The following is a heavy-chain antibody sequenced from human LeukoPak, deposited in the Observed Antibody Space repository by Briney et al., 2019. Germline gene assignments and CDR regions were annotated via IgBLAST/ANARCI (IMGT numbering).Heavy chain of an antibody. D-gene: IGHD2-2*01. V-gene: IGHV3-74*01. J-gene: IGHJ4*02. CDR1: GLNIRNYW. CDR2: MNDDGSGI. Sequence: GGSLRLSCALSGLNIRNYWMHWVRQAPGKGLVWVSRMNDDGSGISYADSVKGRFTISRDHAKNTVYLQMQSLRAEDTAVYFCARDRYFPRDQFDYWGQGTLVTVSS. CDR3: ARDRYFPRDQFDY.